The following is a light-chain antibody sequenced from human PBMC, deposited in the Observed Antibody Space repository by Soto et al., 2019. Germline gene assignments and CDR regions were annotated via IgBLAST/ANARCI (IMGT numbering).Light chain of an antibody. CDR3: SSYTSSSLYV. CDR2: DVS. Sequence: QSALTQPDSVSGSPGQSITISCTGTSSDVGGYNYVSWYQQHPGKAPKLMIYDVSKRPSGVSNRFSGSTSGNTASLTFSGLQAEDEADYYCSSYTSSSLYVFGTGTKLTVL. CDR1: SSDVGGYNY. V-gene: IGLV2-14*01. J-gene: IGLJ1*01.